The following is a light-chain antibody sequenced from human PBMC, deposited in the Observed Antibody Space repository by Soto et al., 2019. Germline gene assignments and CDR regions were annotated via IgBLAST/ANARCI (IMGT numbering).Light chain of an antibody. CDR3: QSYDSSLSHVV. Sequence: QSVLTQPPSVSGAPGQRVTISCTGSSSNIGAGYDVHWYQQLPGTAPKLLIYGNSNRPSGVPDRFSGSKSGTSASLAITGLQAEDEADYYCQSYDSSLSHVVFGGGTKVTV. J-gene: IGLJ2*01. CDR1: SSNIGAGYD. CDR2: GNS. V-gene: IGLV1-40*01.